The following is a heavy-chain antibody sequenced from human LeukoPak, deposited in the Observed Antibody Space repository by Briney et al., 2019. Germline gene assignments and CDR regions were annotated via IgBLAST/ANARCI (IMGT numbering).Heavy chain of an antibody. D-gene: IGHD5-18*01. J-gene: IGHJ4*02. CDR2: ILSDGSYE. V-gene: IGHV3-30*19. CDR1: GFSLSRNG. CDR3: ARPPEGYSYGFYFGH. Sequence: PGGSLRLSCATSGFSLSRNGMHWVRQAPGQGLEWVAFILSDGSYEYYADSVKGRFTISRDTSRNTLFLQMNSLRTEDTAVYYCARPPEGYSYGFYFGHWGQGAPVIVSS.